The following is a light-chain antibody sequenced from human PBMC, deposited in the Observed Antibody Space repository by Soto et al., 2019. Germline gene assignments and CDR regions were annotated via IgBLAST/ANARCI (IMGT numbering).Light chain of an antibody. Sequence: DIQMTQSPSTMSASVGDRVTITCRASQSIDSWLAWYQQKPGKAPKFLMYKASNLESGVPSRFSGCGSETEFTLTISSLQPDDFATYYCQHYKSYPWTFGQGTKVEFK. V-gene: IGKV1-5*03. CDR3: QHYKSYPWT. CDR2: KAS. J-gene: IGKJ1*01. CDR1: QSIDSW.